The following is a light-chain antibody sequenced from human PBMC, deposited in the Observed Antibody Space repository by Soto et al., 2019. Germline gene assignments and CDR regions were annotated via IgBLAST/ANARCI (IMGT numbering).Light chain of an antibody. CDR1: SIDVGSHKS. CDR3: SAYIASITSHV. Sequence: QSALTQPPSVSGSPGQSVTISCSGSSIDVGSHKSVSWYKQAPGTSPKLMIFEVNNRPSGVPDRFSESKSGNTASLTISGLQPEDEADYYCSAYIASITSHVFGTGTKLTVL. CDR2: EVN. J-gene: IGLJ1*01. V-gene: IGLV2-18*02.